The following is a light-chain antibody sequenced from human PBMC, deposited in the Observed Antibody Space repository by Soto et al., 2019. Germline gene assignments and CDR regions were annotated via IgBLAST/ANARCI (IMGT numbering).Light chain of an antibody. CDR2: DNN. J-gene: IGLJ2*01. V-gene: IGLV1-51*01. CDR3: GIWDTSLSGGV. CDR1: SSNIGKNN. Sequence: QSVLTQPPSVSAAPGQTVTISCSGSSSNIGKNNVCWYQQFPGTAPRILIYDNNKPPSGIPDRFSASKSGTSATLGITGLQAGDEDDYYCGIWDTSLSGGVFGGGTKHTVL.